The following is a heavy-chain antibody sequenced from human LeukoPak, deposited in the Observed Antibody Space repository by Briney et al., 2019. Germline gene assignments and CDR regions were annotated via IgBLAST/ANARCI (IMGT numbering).Heavy chain of an antibody. CDR3: AKVTSSGGSPYFFDY. CDR1: GFTFSSYA. Sequence: GRSLRLSCAASGFTFSSYAMHWVRQAPGKGLEWVAVISYDGSNKYYADSVKGRFTISRDNSKNTLYLQMNSLRAEDTAIYYCAKVTSSGGSPYFFDYWGQGTLVTVSS. V-gene: IGHV3-30-3*01. CDR2: ISYDGSNK. D-gene: IGHD3-10*01. J-gene: IGHJ4*02.